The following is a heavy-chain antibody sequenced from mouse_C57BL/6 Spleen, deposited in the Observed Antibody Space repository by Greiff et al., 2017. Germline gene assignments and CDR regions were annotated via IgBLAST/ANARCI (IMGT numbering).Heavy chain of an antibody. CDR3: TRIEYGAWFGY. CDR2: IDPEDGDT. V-gene: IGHV14-1*01. D-gene: IGHD1-1*01. J-gene: IGHJ3*01. CDR1: GFNFKDYY. Sequence: EVQLQQSGAELVRPGASVKLSCTASGFNFKDYYMHWVKQRPEQGLEWIGRIDPEDGDTEYAAKFQGKATMTADTSSNTAYLQLSSLTSEDTAVYYCTRIEYGAWFGYWGQGTLVTVSA.